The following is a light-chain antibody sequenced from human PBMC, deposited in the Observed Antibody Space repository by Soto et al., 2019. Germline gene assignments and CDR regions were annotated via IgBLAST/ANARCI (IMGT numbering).Light chain of an antibody. CDR1: SFDIGKNY. CDR3: GTWDKSLTYYL. Sequence: QSVLTQPPSVSAAPGQKVIISCSGSSFDIGKNYVSWYQHLPGRAPQLIIYDTEKRLAGVPDRFSASKSGTSATLAISGLQTGDEGNYFCGTWDKSLTYYLFGTGTKVTVL. V-gene: IGLV1-51*01. J-gene: IGLJ1*01. CDR2: DTE.